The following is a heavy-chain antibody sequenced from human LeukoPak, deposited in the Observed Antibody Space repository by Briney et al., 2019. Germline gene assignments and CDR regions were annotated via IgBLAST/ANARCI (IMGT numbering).Heavy chain of an antibody. V-gene: IGHV4-30-2*01. CDR1: GGSISSGGDS. CDR2: IYHSGST. Sequence: SETLSLTCAVSGGSISSGGDSWSWIRQPPGKGLEWIGYIYHSGSTYYNPSLKSRVTISVDRSKNQFSLKLSSVTAADTAVYYCARGSGFGELLSYFDYWGQGTLVTVSS. CDR3: ARGSGFGELLSYFDY. D-gene: IGHD3-10*01. J-gene: IGHJ4*02.